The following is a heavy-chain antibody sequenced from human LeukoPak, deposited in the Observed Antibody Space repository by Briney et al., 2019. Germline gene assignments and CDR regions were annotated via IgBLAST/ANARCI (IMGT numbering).Heavy chain of an antibody. Sequence: GGSLRLSCAASGFTFSDYYMSWIRQAPGKGLEWVSYISSSSSYTNYADSVKGRFTISRDNAKNSLYLQMNSLRAEDTAVYYCASYGPGSYSLDYWGQGTLVTVSS. CDR3: ASYGPGSYSLDY. CDR2: ISSSSSYT. J-gene: IGHJ4*02. V-gene: IGHV3-11*06. CDR1: GFTFSDYY. D-gene: IGHD3-10*01.